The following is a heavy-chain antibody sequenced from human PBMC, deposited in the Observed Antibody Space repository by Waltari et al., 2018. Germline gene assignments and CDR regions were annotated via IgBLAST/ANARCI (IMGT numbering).Heavy chain of an antibody. J-gene: IGHJ4*02. CDR1: GDSVSSNIAA. V-gene: IGHV6-1*01. D-gene: IGHD3-10*01. Sequence: QVQLQQSGPGLVKPSQTPSLTCATSGDSVSSNIAAWNWIRQSPSTGLEWLGRTYYRSKWYSDYSLAVQGRVTINPVTSTNQFSLQLNSVTPEDTAVYYCARDLGWAREFFDFWGQGTLVTVSS. CDR2: TYYRSKWYS. CDR3: ARDLGWAREFFDF.